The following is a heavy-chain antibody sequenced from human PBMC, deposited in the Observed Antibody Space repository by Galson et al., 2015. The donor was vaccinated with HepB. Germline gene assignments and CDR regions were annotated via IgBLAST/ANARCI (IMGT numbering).Heavy chain of an antibody. CDR3: ARDRYSGYDWEFDY. CDR2: ISAYNGNT. CDR1: GSTFTSYG. J-gene: IGHJ4*02. Sequence: SVKVSCKASGSTFTSYGISWVRQAPGQGLEWMGWISAYNGNTNYAQKLQGRVTMTTDTSTNTAYMELRSLRSDDTAVYYCARDRYSGYDWEFDYWGQGTLVTVSS. D-gene: IGHD5-12*01. V-gene: IGHV1-18*01.